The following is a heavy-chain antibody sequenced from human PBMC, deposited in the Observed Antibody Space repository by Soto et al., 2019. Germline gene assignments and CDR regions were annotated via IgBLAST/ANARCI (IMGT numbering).Heavy chain of an antibody. CDR3: ARSEVLGQYYVMDV. J-gene: IGHJ6*02. V-gene: IGHV4-61*01. CDR1: GGSVSSGSYY. CDR2: IHYRGST. Sequence: QVQLQESGPGLVKPSETLSLICTVSGGSVSSGSYYWSWIRQPPGKGLEWIGYIHYRGSTNNNPTLKRRVTISVDTAKNQFALKLSSVTAADAAGYYCARSEVLGQYYVMDVWGQGTPVTVSS.